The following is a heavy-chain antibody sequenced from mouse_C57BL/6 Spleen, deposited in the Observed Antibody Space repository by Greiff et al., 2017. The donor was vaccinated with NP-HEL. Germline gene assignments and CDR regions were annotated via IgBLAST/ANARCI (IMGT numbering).Heavy chain of an antibody. Sequence: EVQVVESGGDLVKPGGSLKLSCAASGFTFSSYGMSWVRQTPDKRLEWVATISSGGSYTYYPDSVKGRFTISRDNAKNTLYLQMSSLKSEDTAMYYCARRDYGSDAMDYWGQGTSVTVSS. CDR3: ARRDYGSDAMDY. J-gene: IGHJ4*01. V-gene: IGHV5-6*01. D-gene: IGHD1-1*01. CDR2: ISSGGSYT. CDR1: GFTFSSYG.